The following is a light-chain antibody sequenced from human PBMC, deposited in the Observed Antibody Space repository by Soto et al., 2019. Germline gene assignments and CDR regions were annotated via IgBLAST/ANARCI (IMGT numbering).Light chain of an antibody. CDR3: SSYTTRDTWV. J-gene: IGLJ3*02. Sequence: QSALTQPASVSGSPGQSITISCTGTSSDVGGYNYVSWYQQHPGKAPQLMIYEVTKRPSGVSNRFSGSKSGNTASLTISGLQAEDEADYYCSSYTTRDTWVFGGGTKLTVL. V-gene: IGLV2-14*01. CDR2: EVT. CDR1: SSDVGGYNY.